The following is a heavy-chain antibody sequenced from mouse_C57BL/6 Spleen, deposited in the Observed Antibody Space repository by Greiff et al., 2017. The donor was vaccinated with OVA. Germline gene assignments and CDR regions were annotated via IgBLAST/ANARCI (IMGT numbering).Heavy chain of an antibody. J-gene: IGHJ4*01. CDR2: ISYDGSN. CDR3: ATIYYDYFYAMDY. V-gene: IGHV3-6*01. D-gene: IGHD2-4*01. Sequence: EVQLQESGPGLVKPSQSLSLTCSVTGYSITSGYYWNWIRQFPGNKLEWMGYISYDGSNNYNPSLKNRISITRDTSKNQFFLKLNSVTTEDTATYYCATIYYDYFYAMDYWGQGTSVTVSS. CDR1: GYSITSGYY.